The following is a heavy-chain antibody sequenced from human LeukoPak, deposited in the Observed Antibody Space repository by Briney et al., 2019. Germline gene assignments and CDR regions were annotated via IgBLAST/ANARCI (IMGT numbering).Heavy chain of an antibody. J-gene: IGHJ4*02. D-gene: IGHD5-24*01. CDR1: GFTLRTYA. CDR2: ISGSGGST. CDR3: AKGVEMATIIGY. Sequence: GGSLRLSCAASGFTLRTYAMSWVRQAPGKGLEWVSAISGSGGSTYYADSVKGRFTISRDNSKNTLYLQMNSLRAEDTAIYYCAKGVEMATIIGYWGQGTLVTISS. V-gene: IGHV3-23*01.